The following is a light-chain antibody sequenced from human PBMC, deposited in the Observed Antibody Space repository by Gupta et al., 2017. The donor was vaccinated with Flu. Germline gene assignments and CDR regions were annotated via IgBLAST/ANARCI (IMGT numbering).Light chain of an antibody. CDR3: QQYDSYSHM. CDR1: QSISSW. CDR2: KAS. V-gene: IGKV1-5*03. Sequence: DIQMTQSPSTLSASVGDRVTITCRASQSISSWLAWYQQKAGKAPKLLIYKASNLESGVPSRFSGSGSGTEFTLTISSRQPDDFATYYCQQYDSYSHMFGQGTXVEIK. J-gene: IGKJ1*01.